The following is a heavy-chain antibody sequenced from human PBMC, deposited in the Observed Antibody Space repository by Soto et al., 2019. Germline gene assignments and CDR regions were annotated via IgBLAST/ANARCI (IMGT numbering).Heavy chain of an antibody. Sequence: GGSLRLSCRASGFTFSSYSMNWVRQAPGKGLEWVSSISNSSSYIYYADSVKGRFPISRDNAKNSLYLQMNSLRAEDTAVYYCASNLIQWLDGPCLVYRGQGNLVPV. CDR1: GFTFSSYS. V-gene: IGHV3-21*01. CDR3: ASNLIQWLDGPCLVY. J-gene: IGHJ4*02. D-gene: IGHD6-19*01. CDR2: ISNSSSYI.